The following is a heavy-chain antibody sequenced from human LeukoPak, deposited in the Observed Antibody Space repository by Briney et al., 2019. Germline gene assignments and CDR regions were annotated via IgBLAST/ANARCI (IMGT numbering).Heavy chain of an antibody. CDR3: ARGTLTAPRSAFDI. Sequence: GASVKVSCKASGYTFTGYYMHWVRQAPGQGLEWMGWINPNSGGTNYAQKFQGWVTMTRDTSISTAYMELSRLRSDDTAVYYCARGTLTAPRSAFDIWGQGTMVTVSS. CDR1: GYTFTGYY. V-gene: IGHV1-2*04. J-gene: IGHJ3*02. CDR2: INPNSGGT. D-gene: IGHD1-14*01.